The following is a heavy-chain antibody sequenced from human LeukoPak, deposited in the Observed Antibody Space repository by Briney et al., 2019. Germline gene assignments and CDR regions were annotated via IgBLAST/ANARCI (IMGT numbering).Heavy chain of an antibody. Sequence: SETLSLTCTVSGYSISSGYYWGWIRQPPGKGLEWIGSIYHSGSTYYNPSLKSRVTISVDTSKNQFSLKLSSVTAADTAVYYCARFRDYGSGRSSGYYFDYWGQGTLVTVSS. CDR2: IYHSGST. J-gene: IGHJ4*02. CDR3: ARFRDYGSGRSSGYYFDY. D-gene: IGHD3-10*01. V-gene: IGHV4-38-2*02. CDR1: GYSISSGYY.